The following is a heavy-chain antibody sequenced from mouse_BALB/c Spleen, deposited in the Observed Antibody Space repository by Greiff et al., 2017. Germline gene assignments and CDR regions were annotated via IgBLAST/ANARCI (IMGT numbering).Heavy chain of an antibody. V-gene: IGHV14-4*02. D-gene: IGHD2-14*01. CDR2: IDPENGDT. Sequence: EVKLQESGAELVRSGASVKLSCTASGFNIKDYYMHWVKQRPEQGLEWIGWIDPENGDTEYAPKFQGKATMTADTSSNTAYLQLSSLTSEDTAVYYCNAPYRYAMDYWGQGTSVTVSS. CDR3: NAPYRYAMDY. CDR1: GFNIKDYY. J-gene: IGHJ4*01.